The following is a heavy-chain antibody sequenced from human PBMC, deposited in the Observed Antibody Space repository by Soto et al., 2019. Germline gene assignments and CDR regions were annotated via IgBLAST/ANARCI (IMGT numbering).Heavy chain of an antibody. D-gene: IGHD3-10*01. Sequence: GGSLRLSCAASGFTFSRYGMHWVRQAPGKGLEWVAVIWYDGSNKYYADSVKGRFTISRDNSKNTLYLQMNSLRAEDTAVYYCARDIGAPMVRGVVDLYGMDVWGQGTTVTVS. CDR2: IWYDGSNK. V-gene: IGHV3-33*01. J-gene: IGHJ6*02. CDR3: ARDIGAPMVRGVVDLYGMDV. CDR1: GFTFSRYG.